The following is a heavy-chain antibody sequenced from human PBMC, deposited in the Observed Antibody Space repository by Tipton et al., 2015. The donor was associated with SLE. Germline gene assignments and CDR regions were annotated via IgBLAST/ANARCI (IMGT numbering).Heavy chain of an antibody. CDR2: INHSGST. D-gene: IGHD6-13*01. J-gene: IGHJ4*02. V-gene: IGHV4-34*01. Sequence: TLSLTCAVYGGSFSGYYWSWIRQPPGKGLEWIGEINHSGSTNYNPSLKSRVTISVDTSKNQFSLKLSSVTAADTAVYYCARVNPYSSSWFTDYWGQGTLVTVSS. CDR3: ARVNPYSSSWFTDY. CDR1: GGSFSGYY.